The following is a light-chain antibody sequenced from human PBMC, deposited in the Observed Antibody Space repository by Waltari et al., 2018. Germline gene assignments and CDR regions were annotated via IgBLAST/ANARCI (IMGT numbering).Light chain of an antibody. CDR1: QLGDKY. CDR3: QAWDSNTGV. Sequence: SYELTQPPSVSVSPGQTASITCSGDQLGDKYACWYQQKPGQSPVMVIYQDSKRPSGIPERFSGSNSGNTATLTISGTQAMDEADYYCQAWDSNTGVFGTGTKVTVL. CDR2: QDS. J-gene: IGLJ1*01. V-gene: IGLV3-1*01.